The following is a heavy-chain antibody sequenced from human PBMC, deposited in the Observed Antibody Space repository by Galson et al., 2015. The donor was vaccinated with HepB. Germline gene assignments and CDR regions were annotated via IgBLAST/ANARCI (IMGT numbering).Heavy chain of an antibody. Sequence: SVKVSCKASGYTFTGYYMHWVRQAPGQGLEWMGRINPNSGGTNYAQKFQGRVTMTRDTSISTAYMELSRLRSDDTAVYYCARERLQWLVYRPPPNWFDPWGQGTLVTVSS. J-gene: IGHJ5*02. D-gene: IGHD6-19*01. CDR3: ARERLQWLVYRPPPNWFDP. CDR1: GYTFTGYY. CDR2: INPNSGGT. V-gene: IGHV1-2*06.